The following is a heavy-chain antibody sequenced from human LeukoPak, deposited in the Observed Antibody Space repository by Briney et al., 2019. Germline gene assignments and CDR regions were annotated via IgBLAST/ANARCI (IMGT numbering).Heavy chain of an antibody. J-gene: IGHJ6*03. D-gene: IGHD2-15*01. CDR3: ATSLGYCSGGSCYRPDYYYYYYMDV. CDR1: GGTFSSYA. Sequence: ASVKVSCKASGGTFSSYAISWVRQAPGQGLEWMGGIIPIFGTANYAQKFQGRVTITTDESTSTAYMELSSLRSEDTAVYYCATSLGYCSGGSCYRPDYYYYYYMDVWGKGTTVTVSS. CDR2: IIPIFGTA. V-gene: IGHV1-69*05.